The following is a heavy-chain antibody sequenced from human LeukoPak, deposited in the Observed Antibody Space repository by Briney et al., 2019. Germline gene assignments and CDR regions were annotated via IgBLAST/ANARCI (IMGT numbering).Heavy chain of an antibody. CDR3: AREYSDNSGYYYGLDT. Sequence: GGSLRLSCDASGFTLSDYAMHWVRQAPGKGLEWVALISYPRSYQYYIDSVKGRFTSSRDDPKNTFYLQMNSLRAEDTALYYCAREYSDNSGYYYGLDTWGPGTLVTVAS. J-gene: IGHJ4*02. V-gene: IGHV3-30*14. CDR2: ISYPRSYQ. CDR1: GFTLSDYA. D-gene: IGHD3-22*01.